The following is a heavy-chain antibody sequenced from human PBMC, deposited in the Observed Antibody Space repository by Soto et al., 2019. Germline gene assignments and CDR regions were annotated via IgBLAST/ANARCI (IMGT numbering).Heavy chain of an antibody. D-gene: IGHD5-12*01. CDR3: ARAGIWWDIFRPFDQ. CDR2: ISHDGSNK. Sequence: QVQLVESGGGVVQPGRSLRLSCAASGFFFSSYGLFWVRQAPGKGLESVTFISHDGSNKKYADSVKGRFTISRDNSKNTLYLQMNNLRPEDSAMYDCARAGIWWDIFRPFDQWGQGTLVTVSS. CDR1: GFFFSSYG. J-gene: IGHJ4*02. V-gene: IGHV3-30-3*01.